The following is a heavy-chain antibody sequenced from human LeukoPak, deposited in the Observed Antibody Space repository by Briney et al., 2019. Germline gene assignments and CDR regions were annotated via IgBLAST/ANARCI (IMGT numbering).Heavy chain of an antibody. Sequence: PGGSLRLSCAASGFTFSSYAMSWVRQAPGKELEWVSAISGSGGSTYYADSVKGRFTISRDNSKNTLYLQMNSLRSEDTAVYYCAKAAYCTSTSCHFSGYAQRPLDSWGQGTLVTVSS. J-gene: IGHJ4*02. CDR1: GFTFSSYA. V-gene: IGHV3-23*01. CDR3: AKAAYCTSTSCHFSGYAQRPLDS. CDR2: ISGSGGST. D-gene: IGHD2-2*01.